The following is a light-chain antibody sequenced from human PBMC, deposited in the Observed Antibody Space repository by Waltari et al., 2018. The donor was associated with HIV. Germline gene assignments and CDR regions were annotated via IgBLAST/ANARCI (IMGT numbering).Light chain of an antibody. Sequence: EIVLTQSPATLSLSPGERATLSCRASQSGSSLLAWYQQKPGQAPRLLIYDESNRATCIPARFTGSGSGTDFTLTISSLEPEDFAVYYCQEYSSWPPITFGQGTRLEIK. CDR3: QEYSSWPPIT. V-gene: IGKV3-11*01. CDR1: QSGSSL. CDR2: DES. J-gene: IGKJ5*01.